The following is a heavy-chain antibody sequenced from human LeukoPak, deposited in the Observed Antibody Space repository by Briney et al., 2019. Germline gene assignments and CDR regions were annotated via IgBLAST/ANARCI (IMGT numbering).Heavy chain of an antibody. J-gene: IGHJ4*02. CDR3: AREPRPNYYDSSGYLS. CDR1: GLTFSSYG. V-gene: IGHV3-33*01. D-gene: IGHD3-22*01. CDR2: IWYDGSNK. Sequence: PPGRSLRLSCAASGLTFSSYGMHWVRQAPGKGLEWVAVIWYDGSNKYYADSVKGRFTISRDNSKNTLYLQMNSLRAEDTAVYYCAREPRPNYYDSSGYLSWGQGTLVTVSS.